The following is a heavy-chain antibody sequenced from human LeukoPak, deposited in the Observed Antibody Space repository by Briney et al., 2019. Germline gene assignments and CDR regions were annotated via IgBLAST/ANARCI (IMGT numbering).Heavy chain of an antibody. D-gene: IGHD2-21*01. CDR1: GYTFTGYY. J-gene: IGHJ4*02. V-gene: IGHV1-2*02. CDR2: INANSGGT. CDR3: ARDHALWSNCFDY. Sequence: ASVKVSCKASGYTFTGYYMHWVRQAPGQGLEWMGWINANSGGTDYAQKFQDRVAMTRDASISTAYMELSRLTSDDTAVYYCARDHALWSNCFDYWGQGTLVTVSS.